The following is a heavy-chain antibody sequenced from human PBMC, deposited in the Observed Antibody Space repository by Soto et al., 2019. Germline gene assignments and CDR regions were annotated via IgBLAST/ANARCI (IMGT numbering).Heavy chain of an antibody. J-gene: IGHJ5*02. V-gene: IGHV4-4*07. Sequence: PSETLSLTCTVSGGSISSYYWSWIRQPAGKGLEWIGRIYTSGSTNYNPSLKSRVTMSVDTSKNQFSLKLSSVTAADTAVYYCARGPPTYSGSYNWFDPWGQGTLVTVSS. CDR2: IYTSGST. CDR3: ARGPPTYSGSYNWFDP. D-gene: IGHD1-26*01. CDR1: GGSISSYY.